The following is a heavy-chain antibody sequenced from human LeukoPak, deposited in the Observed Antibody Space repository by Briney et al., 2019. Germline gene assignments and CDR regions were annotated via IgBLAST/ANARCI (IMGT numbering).Heavy chain of an antibody. CDR3: AKVGVKSPRVIYYYYYMDV. J-gene: IGHJ6*03. CDR2: IRYDGSNK. V-gene: IGHV3-30*02. Sequence: PGTSLRLSCAASGFTFSSYGMHWVRQAPGKGLEWVAFIRYDGSNKYYADSVKGRFTISRDNSKNTLYLQMNSLRAEDTAVYYCAKVGVKSPRVIYYYYYMDVWGKGTTVTVSS. CDR1: GFTFSSYG. D-gene: IGHD1-26*01.